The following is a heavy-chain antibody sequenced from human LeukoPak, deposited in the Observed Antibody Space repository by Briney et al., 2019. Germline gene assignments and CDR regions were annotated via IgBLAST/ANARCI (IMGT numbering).Heavy chain of an antibody. V-gene: IGHV3-48*03. D-gene: IGHD2-2*01. CDR2: ISSRGSTI. CDR1: GFTFSSYE. Sequence: QPGGSLRLSCAASGFTFSSYEMNWVRQAPGKGLEWVSYISSRGSTIYYADSVKGRFTISRDNAKNSLYLQMTSLRAEDTAVYYCARDRRYCSSTSCYPTHYYYYGMDVWGQGTTVTVSS. J-gene: IGHJ6*02. CDR3: ARDRRYCSSTSCYPTHYYYYGMDV.